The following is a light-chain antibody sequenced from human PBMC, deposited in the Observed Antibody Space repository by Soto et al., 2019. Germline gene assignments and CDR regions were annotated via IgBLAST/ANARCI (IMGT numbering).Light chain of an antibody. CDR1: QSVSSN. CDR2: GAS. J-gene: IGKJ1*01. Sequence: EMLMTQSPATLSVSPGERATLSCRASQSVSSNLAWYQQKPGQAPRLLIYGASTRATGIPARFSGSGSGTEFTLTISSLQSEDFAVYYCQQYNNWPPWTLGQGTQVDIK. CDR3: QQYNNWPPWT. V-gene: IGKV3-15*01.